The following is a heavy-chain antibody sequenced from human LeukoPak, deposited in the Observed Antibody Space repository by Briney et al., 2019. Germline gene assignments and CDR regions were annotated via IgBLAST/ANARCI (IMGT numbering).Heavy chain of an antibody. CDR3: ARVKYYYDSSRYSQYYYYYYGMDV. CDR1: GGSFSGYY. V-gene: IGHV4-34*01. D-gene: IGHD3-22*01. J-gene: IGHJ6*02. Sequence: SETLSLACAVYGGSFSGYYWSWIRQPPGKGLEWIGEINHSGSTNYNPSLKSRVTISVDTSKNQFSLKLSSVTAADTAVYYCARVKYYYDSSRYSQYYYYYYGMDVWGQGTTVTFSS. CDR2: INHSGST.